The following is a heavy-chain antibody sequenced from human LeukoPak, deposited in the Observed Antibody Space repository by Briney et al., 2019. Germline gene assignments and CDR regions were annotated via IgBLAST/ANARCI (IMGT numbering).Heavy chain of an antibody. Sequence: GGSLRLSCAASGFTFSSYGMHWVPQAPGTGLEWVAFISYEGAIKYYADSVKGRFTISRDNSKNTLYLQMNSLRAEDTAVYYCARGILTGWEDYYYYGIDVWGQGTMVTVSS. D-gene: IGHD3-9*01. CDR3: ARGILTGWEDYYYYGIDV. CDR2: ISYEGAIK. J-gene: IGHJ6*02. CDR1: GFTFSSYG. V-gene: IGHV3-30*03.